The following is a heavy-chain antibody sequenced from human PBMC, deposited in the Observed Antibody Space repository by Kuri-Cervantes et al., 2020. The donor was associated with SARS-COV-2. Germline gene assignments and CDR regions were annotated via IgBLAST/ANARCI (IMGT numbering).Heavy chain of an antibody. D-gene: IGHD2-21*01. Sequence: GESLKISCAASEFTFSSCAMSWVRQAPGKGLEWVSAISGSGGSTYYADSVKGRFTISRDNSKNTLYLQMNSLRAEDTAVYYCAKDHRGGAYCGGDCYWDAFDIWGRGTMVTVSS. CDR1: EFTFSSCA. J-gene: IGHJ3*02. CDR2: ISGSGGST. V-gene: IGHV3-23*01. CDR3: AKDHRGGAYCGGDCYWDAFDI.